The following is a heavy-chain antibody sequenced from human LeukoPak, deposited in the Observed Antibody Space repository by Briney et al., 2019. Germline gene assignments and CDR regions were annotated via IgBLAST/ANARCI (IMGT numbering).Heavy chain of an antibody. Sequence: PGGSLRLSCAASGFTFSGYWMSWVRQAPGKGLEWVANIKHDGSEKNYVDSVKGRFTISRDNAKNSLYLQMNSLRAEDTAVYYCARLVTVVVGHWYFDLWGRGTLVTVSS. CDR3: ARLVTVVVGHWYFDL. V-gene: IGHV3-7*01. CDR2: IKHDGSEK. J-gene: IGHJ2*01. CDR1: GFTFSGYW. D-gene: IGHD3-22*01.